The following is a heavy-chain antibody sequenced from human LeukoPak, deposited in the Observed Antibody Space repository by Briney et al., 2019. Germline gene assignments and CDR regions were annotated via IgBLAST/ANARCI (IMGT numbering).Heavy chain of an antibody. CDR2: IYSGGST. V-gene: IGHV3-53*01. Sequence: GGSLRLSCAASGFTVSSNYMSWVRQAPGKGLEWVSVIYSGGSTYYADSVKGRFTISRDNSKNTLYLQMNSLRAEDTAVYYCARPIAARRAGYYYYYMDVWGKGTTVTVSS. CDR3: ARPIAARRAGYYYYYMDV. D-gene: IGHD6-6*01. CDR1: GFTVSSNY. J-gene: IGHJ6*03.